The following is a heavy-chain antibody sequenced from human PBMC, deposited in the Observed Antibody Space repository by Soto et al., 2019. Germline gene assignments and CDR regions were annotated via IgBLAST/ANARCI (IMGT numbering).Heavy chain of an antibody. CDR1: GYPFTTIY. Sequence: ASVKVSCKTSGYPFTTIYLHWMRQAPGQRLEWMGWINPANGDTKYSQKFLGRVSNTRDTSATTAYMELTSLTSDDTAVYYCARGPCCGCFDFWGQGTLVTVSS. CDR3: ARGPCCGCFDF. V-gene: IGHV1-3*01. D-gene: IGHD2-21*01. CDR2: INPANGDT. J-gene: IGHJ4*02.